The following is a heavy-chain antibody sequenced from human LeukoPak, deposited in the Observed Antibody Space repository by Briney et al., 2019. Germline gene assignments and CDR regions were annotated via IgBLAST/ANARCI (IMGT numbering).Heavy chain of an antibody. CDR3: ARVSVGATYFRAFDI. J-gene: IGHJ3*02. CDR2: IIPILGIA. Sequence: SVKVSCKASGGTFSSYAISWVRQAPGQGLEWMGRIIPILGIANYAQKFQGRVTITADKSTSTAYMELSSLRSEDTAVYYCARVSVGATYFRAFDIWGQGTMVTVSP. D-gene: IGHD1-26*01. CDR1: GGTFSSYA. V-gene: IGHV1-69*04.